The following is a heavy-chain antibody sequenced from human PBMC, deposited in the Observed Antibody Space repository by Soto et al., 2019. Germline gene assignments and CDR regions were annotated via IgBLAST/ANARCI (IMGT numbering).Heavy chain of an antibody. CDR3: ARDHCSSTSCGYYYYMDV. CDR1: GYTFTSYG. Sequence: QGQLVQSGAEVKKPGASVKVSCKASGYTFTSYGISWGRQAPGQGLEWMGWISAYNGNTNYAQKLQGRVTMTTDTSTSTAYMELRSLRSDDTAVYYGARDHCSSTSCGYYYYMDVWGKGTTVTVSS. J-gene: IGHJ6*03. CDR2: ISAYNGNT. D-gene: IGHD2-2*01. V-gene: IGHV1-18*01.